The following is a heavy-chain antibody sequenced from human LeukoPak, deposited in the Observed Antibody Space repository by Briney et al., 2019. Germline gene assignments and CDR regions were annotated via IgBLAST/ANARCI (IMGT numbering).Heavy chain of an antibody. Sequence: PGRSLRLSCAASRFTFTDYGMHWVRQPPGKGLEWVALIWYDGSGKYYADSVKGRFTISRDNSKNTLYLQMNSLRAEDTAVYYWARDWCGGGSCYYFDHWGQGTLVTVSS. V-gene: IGHV3-33*01. CDR3: ARDWCGGGSCYYFDH. J-gene: IGHJ4*02. CDR1: RFTFTDYG. D-gene: IGHD2-15*01. CDR2: IWYDGSGK.